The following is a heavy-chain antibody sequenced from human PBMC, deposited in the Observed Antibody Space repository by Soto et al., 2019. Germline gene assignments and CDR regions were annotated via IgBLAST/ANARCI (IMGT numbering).Heavy chain of an antibody. D-gene: IGHD6-6*01. J-gene: IGHJ5*02. V-gene: IGHV1-69*13. CDR3: ARDRKGSSSYWFDP. Sequence: GASVKVSRKASGGTFSSYAISWVRQAPGQXLEWMXGTSXXXGXAXXXKXXQXRVTITADESTSTAYMELRSLRSEDTAVYYCARDRKGSSSYWFDPWGQGTLVTVSS. CDR1: GGTFSSYA. CDR2: TSXXXGXA.